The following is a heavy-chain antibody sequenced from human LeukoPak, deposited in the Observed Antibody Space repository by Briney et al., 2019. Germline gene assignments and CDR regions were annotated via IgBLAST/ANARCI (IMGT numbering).Heavy chain of an antibody. V-gene: IGHV3-21*01. Sequence: GGSLRLSCAASGFTFSTYTMTWVRQAPGKGLEWVSSISSSGSYIYYADSVKGRFIISRDNAKNSLYLQMNSLRGEDTAVYYCARGRGDCSGGNCPFTTYMDVWGKGTTVTVSS. CDR1: GFTFSTYT. CDR2: ISSSGSYI. CDR3: ARGRGDCSGGNCPFTTYMDV. J-gene: IGHJ6*03. D-gene: IGHD2-15*01.